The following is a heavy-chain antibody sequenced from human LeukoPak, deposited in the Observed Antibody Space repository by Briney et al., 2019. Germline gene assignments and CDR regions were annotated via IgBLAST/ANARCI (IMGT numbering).Heavy chain of an antibody. CDR3: AKESGYGSGIDY. D-gene: IGHD3-10*01. CDR2: ISRTGGST. V-gene: IGHV3-23*01. J-gene: IGHJ4*02. Sequence: GGSLRLSCAASGFTFRSSAMSWVGQAPGKGLHWVSAISRTGGSTYYADSVKGRFTISRDNSKNTLYLQMNSLRAEDTAVYYCAKESGYGSGIDYWGQGTLVTVSS. CDR1: GFTFRSSA.